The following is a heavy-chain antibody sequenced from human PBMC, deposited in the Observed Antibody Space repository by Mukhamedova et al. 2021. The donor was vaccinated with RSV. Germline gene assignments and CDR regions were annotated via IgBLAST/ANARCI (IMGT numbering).Heavy chain of an antibody. Sequence: MSWIRQAPGKGLEWVSYISSSGSTIYYADSVKGRFTISRDNAKNSLYLQMNSLRAEDTAVYYCARAVTPYSAYYGMDVWGQGTTV. CDR2: ISSSGSTI. CDR3: ARAVTPYSAYYGMDV. D-gene: IGHD2-15*01. J-gene: IGHJ6*02. V-gene: IGHV3-11*01.